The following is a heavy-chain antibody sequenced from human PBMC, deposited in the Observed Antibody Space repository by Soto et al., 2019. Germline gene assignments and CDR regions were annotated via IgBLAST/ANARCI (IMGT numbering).Heavy chain of an antibody. CDR3: ARSGRFPTNWFDP. CDR2: IDPSGTST. V-gene: IGHV1-46*01. Sequence: QVQVVQSGAEVKKPGASVKVSCKASGDTFTNYRLHWVRQAPGQGLEWMGVIDPSGTSTSYAQKFQVRVTMTRDTSTSTVYMQVSSLRSEDTALYYCARSGRFPTNWFDPWGQGTLVTVSS. D-gene: IGHD3-10*01. CDR1: GDTFTNYR. J-gene: IGHJ5*02.